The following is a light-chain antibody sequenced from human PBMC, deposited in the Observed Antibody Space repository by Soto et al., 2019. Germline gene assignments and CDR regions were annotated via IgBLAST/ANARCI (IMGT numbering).Light chain of an antibody. CDR2: DVS. V-gene: IGLV2-8*01. J-gene: IGLJ1*01. Sequence: QSALTHPPSASGSPGQSVTISCTGTSSDVGGYNYVSWYHQHPGKAPKLMIYDVSKRPSGVPDRFSGSKSGNTASLTVSGLQAEDEADYYCSSYAGSNNYVFGTGTKLTVL. CDR1: SSDVGGYNY. CDR3: SSYAGSNNYV.